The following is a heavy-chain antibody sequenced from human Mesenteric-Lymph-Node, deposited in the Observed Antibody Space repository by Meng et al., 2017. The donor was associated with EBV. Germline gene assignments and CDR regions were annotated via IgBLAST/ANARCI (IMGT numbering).Heavy chain of an antibody. V-gene: IGHV4-30-2*01. CDR3: ARASVYGDYDNWFDP. CDR2: IYHSGST. D-gene: IGHD4-17*01. CDR1: GGSISNDGSS. J-gene: IGHJ5*02. Sequence: QLELSSCGSGLVKPSQTLSLTCAVSGGSISNDGSSWSWIRQPPGKGLEWIGYIYHSGSTYSNPSLKSRVTISVDRSKNQFSLKLNSVTAADTAVYYCARASVYGDYDNWFDPWGQGTLVTVSS.